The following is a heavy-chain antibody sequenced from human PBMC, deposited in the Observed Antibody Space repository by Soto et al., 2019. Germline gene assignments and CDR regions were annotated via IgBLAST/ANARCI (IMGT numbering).Heavy chain of an antibody. V-gene: IGHV1-2*04. CDR2: INPQTGAP. CDR1: GYTFIGYY. J-gene: IGHJ5*02. CDR3: AKARGVSSARLITWFDP. Sequence: QVQLVQSGTETRKPGASVKVSCKASGYTFIGYYTHWIRQAPGQGLEWMGYINPQTGAPTYAQKFKGSVTMTRDTTLRTSYMELKTLTSGDTAVYYCAKARGVSSARLITWFDPWGQGTLVSVSS. D-gene: IGHD3-10*01.